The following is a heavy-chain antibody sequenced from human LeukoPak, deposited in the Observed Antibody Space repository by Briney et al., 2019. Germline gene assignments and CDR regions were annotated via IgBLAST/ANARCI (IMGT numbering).Heavy chain of an antibody. Sequence: GASVNVSCKASGYTFSSYYIHWVRQAPGQGPEWMGLINPSGGSTSYAQKFRGRVTVTRDMSTSTVYMELSSLRSEDTAVYYCARDRFRAIQGRFDYWGQGTLVTVSS. D-gene: IGHD3-10*01. V-gene: IGHV1-46*01. J-gene: IGHJ4*02. CDR1: GYTFSSYY. CDR2: INPSGGST. CDR3: ARDRFRAIQGRFDY.